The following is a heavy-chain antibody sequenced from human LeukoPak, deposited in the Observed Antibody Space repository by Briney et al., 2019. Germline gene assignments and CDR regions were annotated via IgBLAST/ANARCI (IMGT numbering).Heavy chain of an antibody. CDR3: AKVAKYYYGPETYYFFEQ. CDR1: GFPFSTYW. V-gene: IGHV3-7*01. Sequence: GGSLRLSCAASGFPFSTYWMSWVRQAPGGGLEWVANINQDGTEKYYVDSVKGRFTISRDYAKNSLYLQMNSLRVEDTAVYYCAKVAKYYYGPETYYFFEQWGQGTPVTASS. J-gene: IGHJ4*02. CDR2: INQDGTEK. D-gene: IGHD3-10*01.